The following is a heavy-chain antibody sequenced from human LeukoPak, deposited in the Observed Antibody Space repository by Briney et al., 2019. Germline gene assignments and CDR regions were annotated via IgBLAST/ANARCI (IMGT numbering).Heavy chain of an antibody. J-gene: IGHJ4*02. CDR1: GGSISSRNYY. CDR3: ASPGAVTQTPAGHFDY. V-gene: IGHV4-39*01. Sequence: ASETLSLTCTVSGGSISSRNYYWGWIRQPPGKGLEWIGSIYYSGSTYYNPSLKSRVTISVDTSKNQFCLKLSSVTAADTAVYYCASPGAVTQTPAGHFDYSGQGTLVTVSS. CDR2: IYYSGST. D-gene: IGHD4-17*01.